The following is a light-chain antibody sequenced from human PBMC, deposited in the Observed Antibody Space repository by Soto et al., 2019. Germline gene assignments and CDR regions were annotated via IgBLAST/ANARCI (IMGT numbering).Light chain of an antibody. V-gene: IGKV1-5*03. CDR1: QSISCW. J-gene: IGKJ1*01. Sequence: DIQMTQSPSTLSASVGDRVTITCRASQSISCWLAWYQQKPGKAPKLLIYKASSLESGVPSRFSGSGSGTEFTLTISSLQPDDFATYYCQQYNSYSQWTFGQGTKVEIK. CDR3: QQYNSYSQWT. CDR2: KAS.